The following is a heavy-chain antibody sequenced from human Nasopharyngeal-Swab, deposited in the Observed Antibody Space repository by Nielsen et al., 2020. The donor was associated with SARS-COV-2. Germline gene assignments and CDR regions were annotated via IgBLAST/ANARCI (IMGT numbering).Heavy chain of an antibody. Sequence: ASVKVSCKASGYTFTSYYMHWVRQAPGQGLEWMGIINPSGGSTSYAQKFQGRVTMTRDTSTSTVYMELSSLRAEDTAVYYCAKDLWGIAAAHDYWGQGTLVTVSS. CDR3: AKDLWGIAAAHDY. D-gene: IGHD6-13*01. J-gene: IGHJ4*02. CDR2: INPSGGST. CDR1: GYTFTSYY. V-gene: IGHV1-46*01.